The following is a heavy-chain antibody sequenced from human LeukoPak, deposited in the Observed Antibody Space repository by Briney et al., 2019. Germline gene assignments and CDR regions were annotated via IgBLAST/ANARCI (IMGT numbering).Heavy chain of an antibody. J-gene: IGHJ4*02. CDR3: ARETPRRGETRDGYR. CDR1: GFTFSNYW. V-gene: IGHV3-7*01. CDR2: IKQDGSET. Sequence: GGSLRLSCAASGFTFSNYWMNWVRQAPGKGLECLANIKQDGSETYYADSVKGRFTISRDNAKNSLYLQMNSLRAEDTAVYYCARETPRRGETRDGYRWGQGTLVTVSS. D-gene: IGHD5-24*01.